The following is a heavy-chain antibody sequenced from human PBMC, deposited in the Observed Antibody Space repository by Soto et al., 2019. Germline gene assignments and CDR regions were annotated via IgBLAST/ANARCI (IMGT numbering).Heavy chain of an antibody. CDR3: ARADMGGSSWPFDY. Sequence: QVQLQESGPGLVKPSGTLSLTCAVSGGSISSSNWWSWVRQPPGKGLEWIGEIYHSGSTNYNPSLNSRVTISVDKSKNQFSLKLSSVTAADTAVYYCARADMGGSSWPFDYWGQGTLVTVSS. D-gene: IGHD6-13*01. CDR2: IYHSGST. V-gene: IGHV4-4*02. J-gene: IGHJ4*02. CDR1: GGSISSSNW.